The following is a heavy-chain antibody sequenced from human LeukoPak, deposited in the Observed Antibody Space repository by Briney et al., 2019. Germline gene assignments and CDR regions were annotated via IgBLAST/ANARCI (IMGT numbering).Heavy chain of an antibody. J-gene: IGHJ4*02. Sequence: SETLSLTCTVSGGSISSYYWSWIRQPPGKGLEWIGYIYYSGSTYYNPSLKSRVTISVDTSKNQFSLKLSSVTAADTAVYYCASYYDFWSGYFFAYWGQGTLVTVSS. CDR3: ASYYDFWSGYFFAY. D-gene: IGHD3-3*01. CDR2: IYYSGST. CDR1: GGSISSYY. V-gene: IGHV4-59*04.